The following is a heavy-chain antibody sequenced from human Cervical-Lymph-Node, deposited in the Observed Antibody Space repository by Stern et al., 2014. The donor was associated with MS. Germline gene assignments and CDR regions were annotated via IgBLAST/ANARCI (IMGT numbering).Heavy chain of an antibody. V-gene: IGHV1-69*01. CDR1: GGTFSKFT. J-gene: IGHJ5*02. Sequence: QVQLVESGAEVMKPGSSVKVSCKASGGTFSKFTSSWVRQAPGQGLEWMGGIFPVFGTPTYAQEFRGRVTITADVSTSTVYMELSSLRSDDTAVYYCALSSETSDRWYSLGYDLWGQGTLVTVSS. D-gene: IGHD6-13*01. CDR3: ALSSETSDRWYSLGYDL. CDR2: IFPVFGTP.